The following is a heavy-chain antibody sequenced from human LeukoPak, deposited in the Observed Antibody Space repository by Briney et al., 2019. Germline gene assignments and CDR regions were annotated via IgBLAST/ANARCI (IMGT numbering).Heavy chain of an antibody. Sequence: ASVKVSCKASGYTFTGYYMHWVRQAPGQRLEWMGWINAGNGNTKYSQKFQGRVTITRDTSASTAYMELSSLRSEDTAVYYCARQSIMITFGGVIAPHYFDYWGQGALVTVSS. V-gene: IGHV1-3*01. CDR3: ARQSIMITFGGVIAPHYFDY. CDR1: GYTFTGYY. D-gene: IGHD3-16*02. J-gene: IGHJ4*02. CDR2: INAGNGNT.